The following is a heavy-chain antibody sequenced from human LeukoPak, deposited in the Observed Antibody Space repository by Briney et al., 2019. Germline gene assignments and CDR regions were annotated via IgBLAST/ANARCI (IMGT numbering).Heavy chain of an antibody. J-gene: IGHJ6*02. CDR3: ARSYSYGYYYGMDV. D-gene: IGHD5-18*01. CDR2: INHSGST. CDR1: GGSFSCYY. V-gene: IGHV4-34*01. Sequence: KPSETLSLTCAAYGGSFSCYYWSWIRQPPGKGLEWIGEINHSGSTNYNPSLKSRVTISVDTSKNQFSLKLSSVTAADTAVYYCARSYSYGYYYGMDVWGQGTTVTVSS.